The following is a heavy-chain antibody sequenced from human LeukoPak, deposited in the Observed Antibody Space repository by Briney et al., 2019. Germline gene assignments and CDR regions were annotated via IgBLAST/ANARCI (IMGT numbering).Heavy chain of an antibody. D-gene: IGHD6-6*01. J-gene: IGHJ5*02. Sequence: SETLSLTCTVAGGSISSYYWSWIRQPPGKGLEWIGYIYYSGSTNYNPSLKSRVTISVDTSKNQFSLKLSSVTAADTAVYYCARDVGAARGPRGWFDPWGQGTLVTVSS. CDR1: GGSISSYY. V-gene: IGHV4-59*01. CDR3: ARDVGAARGPRGWFDP. CDR2: IYYSGST.